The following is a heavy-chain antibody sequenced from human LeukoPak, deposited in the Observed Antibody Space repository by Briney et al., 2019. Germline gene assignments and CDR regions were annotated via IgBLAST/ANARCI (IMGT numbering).Heavy chain of an antibody. J-gene: IGHJ4*02. V-gene: IGHV4-4*07. CDR3: ARVGDYALKD. CDR1: GSSISNYY. D-gene: IGHD3-16*01. CDR2: FYNSGST. Sequence: SETLSLTCSVSGSSISNYYWSWIRQPAGKGLEFIGLFYNSGSTNCNPSLKSRVTMSVDTSKNQFSLKLSSVTAADTAVYYCARVGDYALKDWGQGTLVTVSS.